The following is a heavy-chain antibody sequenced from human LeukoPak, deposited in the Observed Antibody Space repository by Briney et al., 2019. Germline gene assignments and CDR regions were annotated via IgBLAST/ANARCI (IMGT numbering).Heavy chain of an antibody. V-gene: IGHV3-48*03. Sequence: GGSLRLSCAASGFTFSSYEMNWVRQAPGKGLEWVSYISSSGSTIYYADSVKGRFTTSRDNAKNSLYLQMNSLRAEDTAVYYCARDPSLAVAGFFDYWGQGTLVTVSS. CDR2: ISSSGSTI. CDR3: ARDPSLAVAGFFDY. D-gene: IGHD6-19*01. J-gene: IGHJ4*02. CDR1: GFTFSSYE.